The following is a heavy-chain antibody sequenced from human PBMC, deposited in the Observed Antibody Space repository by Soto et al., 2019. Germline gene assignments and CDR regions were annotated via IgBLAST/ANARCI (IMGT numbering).Heavy chain of an antibody. Sequence: EVQLVESGGGLVQPGGSLRLSCAASGFAFSSFWMHWVRQAPGKGPVWVARIHHDGSTTPYADSVKGRFTISRDKAKNSLYLQRNSLGAEDSDVYYCGREAEGLGMRYFDFWGRGTLVTVSS. V-gene: IGHV3-74*01. D-gene: IGHD7-27*01. CDR2: IHHDGSTT. CDR1: GFAFSSFW. J-gene: IGHJ2*01. CDR3: GREAEGLGMRYFDF.